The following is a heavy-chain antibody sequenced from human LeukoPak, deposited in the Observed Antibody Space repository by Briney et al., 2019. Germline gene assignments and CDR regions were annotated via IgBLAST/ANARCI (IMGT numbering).Heavy chain of an antibody. D-gene: IGHD5-24*01. V-gene: IGHV6-1*01. J-gene: IGHJ3*01. CDR1: GDSVASNSTA. CDR2: TYYRSKWYN. CDR3: ARGGQGDGYSADEAFDF. Sequence: SQTLSLTCVISGDSVASNSTACNWIRQSPSRGLEWLGRTYYRSKWYNDYAVSVKSRITIIPDTSKNQFSLQLNSVTPEDTAVYYCARGGQGDGYSADEAFDFWGQGTMVTVS.